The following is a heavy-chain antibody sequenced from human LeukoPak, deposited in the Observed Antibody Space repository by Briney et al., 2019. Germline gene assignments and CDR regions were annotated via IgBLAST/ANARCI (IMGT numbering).Heavy chain of an antibody. V-gene: IGHV1-69*13. CDR2: IIPIFVIA. CDR3: AIRGYCSSTSCYDDY. Sequence: ASVKVSCKASGGTFISFAISWVRQAPGQGLEWMGGIIPIFVIANYAQKFLCRVTITAYESTSIAYMEVSSLRSEDTAVYYCAIRGYCSSTSCYDDYWGQGTLVTVSS. J-gene: IGHJ4*02. D-gene: IGHD2-2*01. CDR1: GGTFISFA.